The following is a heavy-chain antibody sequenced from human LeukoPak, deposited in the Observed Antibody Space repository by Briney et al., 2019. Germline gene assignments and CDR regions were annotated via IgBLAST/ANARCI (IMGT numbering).Heavy chain of an antibody. D-gene: IGHD5-18*01. V-gene: IGHV3-48*03. CDR1: GFTFSSYE. CDR3: ARERVDTAGSRAFDI. CDR2: ISSSGSTI. Sequence: PGGSLRLSCAASGFTFSSYEMNWVRQAPGKGLEWVSYISSSGSTIYYADSVKGRFTISRDNAKNSLYLQMNNLRAEDTAVYYCARERVDTAGSRAFDIWGQGTMVTVSS. J-gene: IGHJ3*02.